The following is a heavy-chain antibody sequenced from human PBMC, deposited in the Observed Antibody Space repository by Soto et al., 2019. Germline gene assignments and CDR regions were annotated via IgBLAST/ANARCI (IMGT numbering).Heavy chain of an antibody. Sequence: TGGSLSLSCAASGFPFSSYWMSWVRQAPGKGLEWVANIKQDGSEKYYVDSVKGRFTISRDNAKNSLYLQMNSLRAEDTAVYYCARDRYSYYDFWSGSLPYYYYGMDVWGQGTTVTVSS. CDR3: ARDRYSYYDFWSGSLPYYYYGMDV. CDR1: GFPFSSYW. V-gene: IGHV3-7*01. D-gene: IGHD3-3*01. J-gene: IGHJ6*02. CDR2: IKQDGSEK.